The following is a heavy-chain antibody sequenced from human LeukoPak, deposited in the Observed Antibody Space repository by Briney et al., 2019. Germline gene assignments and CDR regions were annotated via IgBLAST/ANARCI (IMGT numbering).Heavy chain of an antibody. CDR3: TWGNGDYGSGLDY. V-gene: IGHV3-15*01. D-gene: IGHD3-10*01. CDR1: GFTFSNAR. CDR2: IKSKTDGGTT. J-gene: IGHJ4*02. Sequence: PGGSLRLSCAASGFTFSNARMSWVRQAPGKGLEWVGRIKSKTDGGTTDYAAPVKGRFTISRDDSKNTLYLQMNSLKTEDTAVYYCTWGNGDYGSGLDYWGQGTLVTVSS.